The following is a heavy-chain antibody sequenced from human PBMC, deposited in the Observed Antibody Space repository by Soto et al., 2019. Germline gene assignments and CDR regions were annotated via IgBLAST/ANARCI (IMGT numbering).Heavy chain of an antibody. Sequence: QLQLQASGPGLVKSSETLSLTCSVSGVSIITSYYWGWIRQSPGKGLEWIGSIHYSGTTYYNPSLKSRVTIFVDTSKSKISLMLDSVTAADTAVYYCARHDWARFYGMDGWGQGTTVTV. J-gene: IGHJ6*02. CDR2: IHYSGTT. D-gene: IGHD2-21*01. V-gene: IGHV4-39*01. CDR3: ARHDWARFYGMDG. CDR1: GVSIITSYY.